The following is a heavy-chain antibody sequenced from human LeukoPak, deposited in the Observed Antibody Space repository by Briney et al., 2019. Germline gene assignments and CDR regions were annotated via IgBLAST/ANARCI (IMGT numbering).Heavy chain of an antibody. V-gene: IGHV6-1*01. CDR3: ARGGGSYDDAFDI. CDR1: GDSVPSNSAV. J-gene: IGHJ3*02. Sequence: SQTLSLTCAISGDSVPSNSAVWNWIRQSPSRGLEWLGRTYYRSKWYNDYAVSVKSRITINPDTSKNQFSLQLNSVTPEDTAVYYCARGGGSYDDAFDIWGQGTMVTVSS. D-gene: IGHD6-25*01. CDR2: TYYRSKWYN.